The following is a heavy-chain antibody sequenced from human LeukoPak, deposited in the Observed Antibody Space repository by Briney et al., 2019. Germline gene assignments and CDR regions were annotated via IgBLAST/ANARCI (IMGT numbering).Heavy chain of an antibody. V-gene: IGHV1-69*05. CDR3: ARDPGIAVAGPDY. Sequence: GASVKVSCKASGGTFSSYAISWVRQAPGQGLEWMGGIIPIFGTANYAQKFQGRVTMTTDTSTSTAYMELRSLRSDDTAVYYCARDPGIAVAGPDYWGQGTLVTVSS. J-gene: IGHJ4*02. CDR2: IIPIFGTA. D-gene: IGHD6-19*01. CDR1: GGTFSSYA.